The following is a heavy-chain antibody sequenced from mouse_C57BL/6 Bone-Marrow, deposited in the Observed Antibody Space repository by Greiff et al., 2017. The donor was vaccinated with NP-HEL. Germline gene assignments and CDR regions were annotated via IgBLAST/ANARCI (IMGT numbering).Heavy chain of an antibody. D-gene: IGHD1-1*01. V-gene: IGHV1-76*01. CDR1: GYTFTDYY. CDR2: IYPGSGNT. J-gene: IGHJ1*03. CDR3: ATRGPYYYGSSGWYFDV. Sequence: QVQLKESGAELVRPGASVKLSCKASGYTFTDYYINWVKQRPGQGLEWIARIYPGSGNTYYNEKFKGKATLTAEKSSSTAYMQLSSLTSEDSAVYFCATRGPYYYGSSGWYFDVWGTGTTVTVSS.